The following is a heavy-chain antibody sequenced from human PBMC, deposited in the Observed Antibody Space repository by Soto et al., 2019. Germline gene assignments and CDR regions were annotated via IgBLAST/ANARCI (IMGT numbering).Heavy chain of an antibody. CDR1: GFTFSSYG. J-gene: IGHJ6*02. D-gene: IGHD3-22*01. CDR2: ISYDGSNK. CDR3: AKEKEYYYDSSGSKAPYYYYGMDV. Sequence: QVQLVESGGGVVQPGRSLRLSCAASGFTFSSYGMHWVRQAPGKGLEWVAVISYDGSNKYYADSVKGRFTISRDTSNNTLYLQMSSQRAEDTAVYYCAKEKEYYYDSSGSKAPYYYYGMDVWGQGTTVTVSS. V-gene: IGHV3-30*18.